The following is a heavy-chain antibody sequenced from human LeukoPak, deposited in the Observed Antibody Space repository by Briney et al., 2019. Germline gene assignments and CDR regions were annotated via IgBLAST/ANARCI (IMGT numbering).Heavy chain of an antibody. J-gene: IGHJ4*02. CDR3: ARDQDKDYYDSSGLLLY. D-gene: IGHD3-22*01. V-gene: IGHV3-30-3*01. CDR2: ISYDGSNK. CDR1: GFTFSSCA. Sequence: GGSLRLSCAASGFTFSSCAMHWVRQAPGKGLEWVAVISYDGSNKYYADSVKGRFTISRDNSKNTLYLQMNSLRAEDTAVYYCARDQDKDYYDSSGLLLYWGQGTLVTVSS.